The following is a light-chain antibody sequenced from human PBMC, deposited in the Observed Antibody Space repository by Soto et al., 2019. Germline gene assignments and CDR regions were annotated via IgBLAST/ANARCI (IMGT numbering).Light chain of an antibody. CDR2: DVN. Sequence: QSALTQPASVSGSPGQSITISCTGTSSDIGAYNFVSWYQQHPGKAPKLMLYDVNIRPSGVSNRFSGSKSGNTASLTISGLQAEDEADYYCSSSAGSKGVFGTGTKVTVL. CDR1: SSDIGAYNF. CDR3: SSSAGSKGV. V-gene: IGLV2-14*03. J-gene: IGLJ1*01.